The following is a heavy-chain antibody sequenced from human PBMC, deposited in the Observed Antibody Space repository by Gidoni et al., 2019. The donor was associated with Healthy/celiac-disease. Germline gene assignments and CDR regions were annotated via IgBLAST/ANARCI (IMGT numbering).Heavy chain of an antibody. Sequence: EVQLLESGGGVVQPGGSLRLSCAASGFTFSSYAMSWVRQAPGKGLEWVSAISGSGGSTYYADSVKGRFTISRDNSKNTLYLQMNSLRAEDTAVYYCAKDLGLWFGERYYMDVWGKGTTVTVSS. CDR1: GFTFSSYA. D-gene: IGHD3-10*01. J-gene: IGHJ6*03. CDR2: ISGSGGST. CDR3: AKDLGLWFGERYYMDV. V-gene: IGHV3-23*01.